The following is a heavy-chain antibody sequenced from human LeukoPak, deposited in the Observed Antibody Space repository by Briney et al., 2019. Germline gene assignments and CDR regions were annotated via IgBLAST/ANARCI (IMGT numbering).Heavy chain of an antibody. V-gene: IGHV3-23*01. CDR1: GFTFSSYA. CDR3: AKENGITMIVVP. J-gene: IGHJ5*02. D-gene: IGHD3-22*01. Sequence: GGSLRLSCAASGFTFSSYAMSWVRHAPGKELEWVSAISGSGGSTYYADSVKGRFTISRDNSKNTLYLQMNSLRAEDTAVYFCAKENGITMIVVPWGQGTLVTVSS. CDR2: ISGSGGST.